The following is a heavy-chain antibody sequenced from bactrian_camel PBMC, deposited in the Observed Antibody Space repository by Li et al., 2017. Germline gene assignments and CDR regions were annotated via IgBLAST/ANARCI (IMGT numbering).Heavy chain of an antibody. CDR1: GHSRGSNC. CDR2: IRRDGGET. D-gene: IGHD7*01. Sequence: VQLVESGGGSVQAGGSLRLSCKVSGHSRGSNCVGWYRLPPGRAPAEREGIAAIRRDGGETWYAASVKGRFTISQQKGKNTVYLLMNSLKPDDSGTYYCAYESGTTPDLCRRRGPGGYFGQGTQVTVS. J-gene: IGHJ4*01. V-gene: IGHV3S55*01.